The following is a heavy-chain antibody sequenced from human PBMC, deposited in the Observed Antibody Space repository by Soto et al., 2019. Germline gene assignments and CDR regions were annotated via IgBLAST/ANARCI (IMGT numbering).Heavy chain of an antibody. CDR3: ATRTDYYYGSGSLGGMDV. J-gene: IGHJ6*02. Sequence: QVQLQESGPGLVKPSQTLSLTCTVSGGSISSGSYYWSWIRQLPGKGLEWIGYIYYSGSTYYNPSLKSRVTISVDTSKNQVYLKLNSVTAADTAVYYCATRTDYYYGSGSLGGMDVWGQGTTVTVSS. V-gene: IGHV4-31*03. CDR2: IYYSGST. CDR1: GGSISSGSYY. D-gene: IGHD3-10*01.